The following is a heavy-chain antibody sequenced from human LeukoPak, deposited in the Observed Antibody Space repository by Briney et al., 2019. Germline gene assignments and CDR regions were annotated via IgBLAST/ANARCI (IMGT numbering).Heavy chain of an antibody. CDR1: GYTFTSYD. CDR2: MNPNSGNT. V-gene: IGHV1-8*01. CDR3: ARRIAVAGYYYYYGMDV. J-gene: IGHJ6*02. D-gene: IGHD6-19*01. Sequence: ASVKVSCKASGYTFTSYDINWERQATGQGLEWMGWMNPNSGNTGYAQKFQGRVTMTRNTSISTAYMELSSLRSEDTAVYYCARRIAVAGYYYYYGMDVWGQGTTVTVSS.